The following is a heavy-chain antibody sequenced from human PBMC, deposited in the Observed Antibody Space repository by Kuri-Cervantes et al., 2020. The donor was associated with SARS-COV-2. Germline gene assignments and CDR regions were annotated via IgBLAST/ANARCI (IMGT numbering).Heavy chain of an antibody. J-gene: IGHJ5*02. CDR2: IIPIFGTA. CDR1: GGTFSSYA. D-gene: IGHD6-19*01. V-gene: IGHV1-69*06. CDR3: ARADSGLMNWFDP. Sequence: SSVKVSCKASGGTFSSYAISWVRQAPGQGLEWMGGIIPIFGTANYAQKFQGRVTITADKSTSTAYMELSSPTSEDTAVYYCARADSGLMNWFDPWGQGTLVTVSS.